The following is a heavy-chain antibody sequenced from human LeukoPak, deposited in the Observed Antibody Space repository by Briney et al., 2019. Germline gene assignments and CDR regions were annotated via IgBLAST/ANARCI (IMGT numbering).Heavy chain of an antibody. V-gene: IGHV3-30-3*01. D-gene: IGHD6-13*01. J-gene: IGHJ5*02. CDR3: AKDATAYGSSAEGAP. CDR2: ISYDGSNK. CDR1: GFTFSSYA. Sequence: SLRLSCAASGFTFSSYAMHWVRQAPGKGLEWVAVISYDGSNKYYADSVKGRFTISRDNSKNTLYLQMNSLRAEDTAVYYCAKDATAYGSSAEGAPWGQGTLVTVSS.